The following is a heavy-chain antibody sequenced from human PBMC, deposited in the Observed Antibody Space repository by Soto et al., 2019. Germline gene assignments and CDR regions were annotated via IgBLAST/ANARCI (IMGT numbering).Heavy chain of an antibody. V-gene: IGHV4-30-4*01. CDR1: GGSISSGDYY. J-gene: IGHJ6*02. CDR3: ARADGDYGMDV. Sequence: QVQLQESGPGLVKPSQTLSLTCTVSGGSISSGDYYWSWIRQPPGKGLEWIGNIHYSGSTYYNPSLKRLVMISVDTSKNQFSLKLSSETAADTAVYYCARADGDYGMDVWGQGTTVTVSS. D-gene: IGHD4-17*01. CDR2: IHYSGST.